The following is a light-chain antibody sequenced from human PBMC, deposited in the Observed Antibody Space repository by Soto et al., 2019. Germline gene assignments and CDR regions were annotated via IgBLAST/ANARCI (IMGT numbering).Light chain of an antibody. CDR1: KSDIGVYDF. CDR2: EVV. J-gene: IGLJ1*01. V-gene: IGLV2-8*01. CDR3: KSYAGSNTYV. Sequence: QSVLTQPPSASGSPGQSVTISCTGTKSDIGVYDFVSWYQHHPGKAPRLIIYEVVQRPSGVPDRFSGSKSGNTASLTVSGLQAADEADYFCKSYAGSNTYVVGRGTKV.